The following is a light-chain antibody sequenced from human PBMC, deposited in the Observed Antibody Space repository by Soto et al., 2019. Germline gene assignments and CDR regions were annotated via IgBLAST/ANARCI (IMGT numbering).Light chain of an antibody. CDR2: DVT. CDR3: CSYAGATTFYV. Sequence: QSVLTQPASVSGSPGQSITISCTGTSNDVGKYNLVSWYQHHPGKAPKLIIYDVTQWPSGASNRFSGSKSGNTASLTIFGLQADDEADYYCCSYAGATTFYVFGTGTKAPS. CDR1: SNDVGKYNL. J-gene: IGLJ1*01. V-gene: IGLV2-23*02.